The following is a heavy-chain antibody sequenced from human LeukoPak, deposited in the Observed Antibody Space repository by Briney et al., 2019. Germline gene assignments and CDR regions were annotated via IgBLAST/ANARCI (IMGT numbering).Heavy chain of an antibody. CDR2: INSNSYI. Sequence: PGGSLRLSCAASGFTFSSYSMNWVRQAPGKGLEWVSSINSNSYIYYADSVKGRFTISRDNAKNSLYLQMNSLRAEDTAVYYCARVDGDGQLYYFDYWGQGTLVTVSS. D-gene: IGHD4-17*01. CDR1: GFTFSSYS. CDR3: ARVDGDGQLYYFDY. J-gene: IGHJ4*02. V-gene: IGHV3-21*01.